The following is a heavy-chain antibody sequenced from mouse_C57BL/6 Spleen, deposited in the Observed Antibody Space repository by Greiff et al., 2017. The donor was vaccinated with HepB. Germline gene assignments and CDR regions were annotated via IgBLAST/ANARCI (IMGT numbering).Heavy chain of an antibody. CDR1: GYTFTSYG. Sequence: QVQLKQSGAELARPGASVKLSCKASGYTFTSYGISWVKQRTGQGLEWIGEIYPRSGNTYYNEKFKGKATLTADKSSSTAYMELRSLTSEDSAVYFCARRIYYYGSSRGYFDDWGQGTTLTVSS. CDR2: IYPRSGNT. V-gene: IGHV1-81*01. J-gene: IGHJ2*01. CDR3: ARRIYYYGSSRGYFDD. D-gene: IGHD1-1*01.